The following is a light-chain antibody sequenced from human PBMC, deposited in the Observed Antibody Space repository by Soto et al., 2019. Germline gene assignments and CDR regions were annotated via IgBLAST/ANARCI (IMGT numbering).Light chain of an antibody. V-gene: IGKV3-20*01. CDR1: QGVSSTY. Sequence: EIVLTQSPGTLSLSPGQRATLSCRASQGVSSTYLAWYQQKPGQPPRLLIYGTSSRATGIPDNFSGSGSGTDFTLTISRLEPEDFAVYYCQQYGSSSPTTFGQGTELEIK. J-gene: IGKJ2*01. CDR2: GTS. CDR3: QQYGSSSPTT.